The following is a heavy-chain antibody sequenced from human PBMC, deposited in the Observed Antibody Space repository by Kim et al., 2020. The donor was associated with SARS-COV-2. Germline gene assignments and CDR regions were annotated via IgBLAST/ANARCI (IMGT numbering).Heavy chain of an antibody. J-gene: IGHJ4*02. V-gene: IGHV4-59*01. D-gene: IGHD3-10*01. Sequence: NPSPKTRVTISVDTSKNQFSLKLSSVTAADTAVYYCARVSLLWFGEFIDYWGQGTLVTVSS. CDR3: ARVSLLWFGEFIDY.